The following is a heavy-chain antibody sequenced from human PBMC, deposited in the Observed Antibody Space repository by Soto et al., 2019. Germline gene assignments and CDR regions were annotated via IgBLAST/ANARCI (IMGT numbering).Heavy chain of an antibody. CDR1: GGSISSGDYY. J-gene: IGHJ3*02. D-gene: IGHD3-22*01. CDR3: ARRFSDRSGYYSDAFDI. Sequence: PSETLSLTCTVSGGSISSGDYYWSWIRQPPGKGLEWIGYIYYSGSTYYNPSLKSRVTISVDTSKNQFSLKLSSVTAADTAVYYCARRFSDRSGYYSDAFDIWGQGTMVSVSS. V-gene: IGHV4-30-4*01. CDR2: IYYSGST.